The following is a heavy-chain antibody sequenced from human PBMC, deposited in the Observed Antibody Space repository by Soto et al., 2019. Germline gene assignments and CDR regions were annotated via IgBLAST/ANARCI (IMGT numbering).Heavy chain of an antibody. Sequence: SETLSLTCTVSGVFITSDSYYWGWIRQPPGKGLEWIGSIYFSGSTYYNSALKSRLAISIDMSKNQFSLNLSSVTAADTAVYYCARHLSETGYDLNYWGQGTPVTVSS. CDR1: GVFITSDSYY. D-gene: IGHD5-12*01. V-gene: IGHV4-39*01. J-gene: IGHJ4*02. CDR2: IYFSGST. CDR3: ARHLSETGYDLNY.